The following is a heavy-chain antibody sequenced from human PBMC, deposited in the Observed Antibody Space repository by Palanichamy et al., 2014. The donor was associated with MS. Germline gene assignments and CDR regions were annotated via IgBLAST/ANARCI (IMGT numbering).Heavy chain of an antibody. D-gene: IGHD2-21*01. CDR2: ISSSRGYI. V-gene: IGHV3-21*01. CDR3: ARGTAYCGGDCYPNDAFDI. Sequence: SGFTFSNYSMNWVRQAPGKGLVWVSSISSSRGYIYYADSAKGRFTISRDNAKKSLYLQMNSLRAEDTAVYYCARGTAYCGGDCYPNDAFDIWGQGTLVTVSS. J-gene: IGHJ3*02. CDR1: GFTFSNYS.